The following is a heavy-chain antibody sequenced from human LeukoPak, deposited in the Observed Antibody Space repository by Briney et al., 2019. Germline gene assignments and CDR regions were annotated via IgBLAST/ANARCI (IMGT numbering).Heavy chain of an antibody. CDR3: ARDLDRDGSTHFDY. J-gene: IGHJ4*02. Sequence: GGSLRLSCAASGFTFGSYSLNWVRQAPGKGLEWISYISNSGSTIYYADSVKGRFTISRDNAKNSLYLQMNSLRAEDTAMYYCARDLDRDGSTHFDYWGQGTLVTVSS. CDR1: GFTFGSYS. V-gene: IGHV3-48*04. D-gene: IGHD1-1*01. CDR2: ISNSGSTI.